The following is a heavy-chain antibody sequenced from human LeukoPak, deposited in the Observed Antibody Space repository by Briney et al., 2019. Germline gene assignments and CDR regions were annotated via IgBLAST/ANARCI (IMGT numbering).Heavy chain of an antibody. Sequence: SETLSLTCTVSGGSISSYYWSWIRQPPGKALEWIGYIYYSGSTNYSPSLKSRVTISVDTSKNQFSLKLSSVTAADTAVYYCASYDSSGYWAFDIWGQGTMVTVSS. CDR3: ASYDSSGYWAFDI. CDR2: IYYSGST. D-gene: IGHD3-22*01. J-gene: IGHJ3*02. V-gene: IGHV4-59*01. CDR1: GGSISSYY.